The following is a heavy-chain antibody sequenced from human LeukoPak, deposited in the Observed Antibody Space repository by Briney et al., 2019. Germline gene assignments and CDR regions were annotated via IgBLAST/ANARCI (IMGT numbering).Heavy chain of an antibody. Sequence: SETLSLTCTVSGGSISSYYWSWIRQPPGKGLEWIGYIYYSGSTNYNPSLKSRVTISVDTSKNQFSLKLSSVTAADTAVYYCAREVVPAATSNWFDPWGQGTLVTVSS. J-gene: IGHJ5*02. CDR3: AREVVPAATSNWFDP. CDR1: GGSISSYY. V-gene: IGHV4-59*01. D-gene: IGHD2-2*01. CDR2: IYYSGST.